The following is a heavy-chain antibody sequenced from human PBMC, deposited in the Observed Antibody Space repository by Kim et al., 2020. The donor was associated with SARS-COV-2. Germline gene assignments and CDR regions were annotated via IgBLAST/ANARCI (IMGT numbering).Heavy chain of an antibody. Sequence: ASVKVSCKASGYTFTRYYLHWVRQAPGQGFEWMGMINPSSGSTSYAQNFQGRVTMTRDTSTSTVYMDRNSLKSEDTAVYFCTREPPKDIAASGNPLDCWGQRTPVTVSS. CDR1: GYTFTRYY. CDR2: INPSSGST. J-gene: IGHJ4*02. D-gene: IGHD6-13*01. V-gene: IGHV1-46*01. CDR3: TREPPKDIAASGNPLDC.